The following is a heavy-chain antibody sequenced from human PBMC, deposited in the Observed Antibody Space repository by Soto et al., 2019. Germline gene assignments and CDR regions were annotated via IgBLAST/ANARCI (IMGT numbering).Heavy chain of an antibody. CDR1: GFTFSSYA. Sequence: GGSLRLSCAASGFTFSSYAMSWVRQAPGKGLEWVSAISGSGGSTYYADSVKGRFTISRDNSKNTLYLQMKSLRAEDTAVYYCAKVNSRSGWSTFDYWGQGTLVTVSS. V-gene: IGHV3-23*01. J-gene: IGHJ4*02. D-gene: IGHD6-19*01. CDR2: ISGSGGST. CDR3: AKVNSRSGWSTFDY.